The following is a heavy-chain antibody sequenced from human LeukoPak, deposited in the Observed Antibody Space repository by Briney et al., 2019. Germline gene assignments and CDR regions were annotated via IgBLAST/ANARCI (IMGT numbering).Heavy chain of an antibody. CDR1: GYTFTGYY. V-gene: IGHV1-2*02. CDR3: ARVGYSRSWHSGSAFDI. D-gene: IGHD6-13*01. Sequence: ASVKVSCKASGYTFTGYYMHWVRQAPGQGLEWMGWINPNSGGTNYAQKFQGRVTMTRDTSISTAYMGLSRLRSDDTAVYYCARVGYSRSWHSGSAFDIWGQGTMVTVSS. CDR2: INPNSGGT. J-gene: IGHJ3*02.